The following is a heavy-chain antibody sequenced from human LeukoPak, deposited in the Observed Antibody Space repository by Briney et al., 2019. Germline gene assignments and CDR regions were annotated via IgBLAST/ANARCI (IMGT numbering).Heavy chain of an antibody. CDR2: ISSSGNYI. J-gene: IGHJ4*02. V-gene: IGHV3-21*01. Sequence: PGGSLRLSCAASGFTFSTYAMNWVRQTPGKGLEWVSSISSSGNYIYYADSVQGRFSVSRDNAKNSLYLQMNSLRVEDTAVYYCARDRSFGPVGGMLWSYYFDSWGQGTLVTVAS. D-gene: IGHD6-19*01. CDR3: ARDRSFGPVGGMLWSYYFDS. CDR1: GFTFSTYA.